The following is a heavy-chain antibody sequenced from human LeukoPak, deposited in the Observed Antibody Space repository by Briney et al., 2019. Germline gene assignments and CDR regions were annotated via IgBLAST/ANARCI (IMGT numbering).Heavy chain of an antibody. V-gene: IGHV3-23*01. CDR3: AKVAPPTVTTWGPGWFDP. CDR1: GFTFSSYA. D-gene: IGHD4-17*01. CDR2: ISGSGGST. Sequence: QLGGSLRLSCAASGFTFSSYAMSWVRQAPGKGLEWVSAISGSGGSTYYADSVKGRFTISRDNSKNTLYLQMNSLRAEDTAVYYCAKVAPPTVTTWGPGWFDPWGQGTLVTVSS. J-gene: IGHJ5*02.